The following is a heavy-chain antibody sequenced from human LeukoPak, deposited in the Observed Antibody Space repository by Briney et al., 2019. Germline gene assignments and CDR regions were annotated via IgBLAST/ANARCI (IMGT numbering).Heavy chain of an antibody. D-gene: IGHD3-22*01. V-gene: IGHV4-59*01. CDR3: ARVTGYMIEDYFDY. J-gene: IGHJ4*02. CDR2: IYHSGST. CDR1: GDSMSSYF. Sequence: SETLSLTCTVSGDSMSSYFWSWIRQPPGKGLEWIGSIYHSGSTYYNPSLKSRVTISVETSKNQFSLKLSSVTAADTAVYYCARVTGYMIEDYFDYWGQGTLVTVSS.